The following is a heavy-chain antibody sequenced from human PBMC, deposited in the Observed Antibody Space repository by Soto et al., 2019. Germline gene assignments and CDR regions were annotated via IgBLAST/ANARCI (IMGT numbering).Heavy chain of an antibody. Sequence: PSETLSLTCIVSGGSISEKYWNWVRQPPGKGLEWIGLIFANGHTDYNPSLKSRVTMSVDASKNQFSLRLTSMTAADTAVYYCVASLAASVLNWIDPWGRGTL. J-gene: IGHJ5*02. D-gene: IGHD6-13*01. CDR2: IFANGHT. V-gene: IGHV4-4*07. CDR1: GGSISEKY. CDR3: VASLAASVLNWIDP.